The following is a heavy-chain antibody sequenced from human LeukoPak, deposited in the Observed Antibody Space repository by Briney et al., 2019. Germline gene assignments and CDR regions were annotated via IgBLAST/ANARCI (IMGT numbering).Heavy chain of an antibody. J-gene: IGHJ4*02. V-gene: IGHV3-30*04. D-gene: IGHD1-26*01. CDR1: GFTFSSYA. Sequence: GRSLRLSCAASGFTFSSYAMHWVRQAPGKGLEWVAAISYDGSNKYYADSVKGRFTISRDNSKNTLYLQMNSLRAEDTAVYYCARGGLVGATPFDYWGQGTLVTVSS. CDR3: ARGGLVGATPFDY. CDR2: ISYDGSNK.